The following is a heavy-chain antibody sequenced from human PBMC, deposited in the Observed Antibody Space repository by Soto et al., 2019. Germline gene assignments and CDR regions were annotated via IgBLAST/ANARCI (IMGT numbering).Heavy chain of an antibody. CDR1: GFTFSSYS. Sequence: EVQLVESGGGLVKPGGSLRLSCAASGFTFSSYSMNWVRQAPGKGLEWVSSMSSSRRDIFYADSVKGRFTITRDNAKNSLYRQMNSLGAEATAVYYCARGYHYYDSSGYDKCDALDIWGQGTMVTVSS. CDR2: MSSSRRDI. CDR3: ARGYHYYDSSGYDKCDALDI. J-gene: IGHJ3*02. D-gene: IGHD3-22*01. V-gene: IGHV3-21*01.